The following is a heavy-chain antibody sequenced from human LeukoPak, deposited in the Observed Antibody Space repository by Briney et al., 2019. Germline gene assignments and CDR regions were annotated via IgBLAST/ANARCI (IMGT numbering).Heavy chain of an antibody. V-gene: IGHV3-48*03. D-gene: IGHD3-10*01. Sequence: GGSLRLSCAASGFTFSSYEMNWVRQAPGKGLEWVSYISSSGSTIYYADPVKGRFTISGDNAKNSLYLQMNSLRAEDTAVYYCARGGYGFGGELFDYWGQGTLVTVSS. J-gene: IGHJ4*02. CDR1: GFTFSSYE. CDR2: ISSSGSTI. CDR3: ARGGYGFGGELFDY.